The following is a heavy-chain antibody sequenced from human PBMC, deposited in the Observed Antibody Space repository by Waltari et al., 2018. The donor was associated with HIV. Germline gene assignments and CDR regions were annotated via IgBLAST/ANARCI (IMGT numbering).Heavy chain of an antibody. D-gene: IGHD2-2*01. CDR3: AREGKDIVVVPAVNDAFDI. CDR2: IYYSGST. Sequence: QLQLQESGPGLVKPSETLSLTCTVSGGSISSSSYYWGWIRQPPGKGLEWIGSIYYSGSTYYNPSLKSRVTISVDTSKNQFSLKLSSVTAADTAVYYCAREGKDIVVVPAVNDAFDIWGQGTMVTVSS. J-gene: IGHJ3*02. CDR1: GGSISSSSYY. V-gene: IGHV4-39*07.